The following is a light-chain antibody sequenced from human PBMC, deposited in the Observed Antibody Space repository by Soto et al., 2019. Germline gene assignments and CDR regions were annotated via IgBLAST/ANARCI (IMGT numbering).Light chain of an antibody. CDR1: SSDVGAYNY. J-gene: IGLJ2*01. CDR2: EVT. CDR3: SSSARSNTVV. V-gene: IGLV2-8*01. Sequence: QSALTQPPSASGSPGQSVTISCTGTSSDVGAYNYVSWYQQHPGTAPKLMIYEVTKRPSGVPDRFSGSKSGNTASLTVSGLQAEDEADHYFSSSARSNTVVFGGGTKLTVL.